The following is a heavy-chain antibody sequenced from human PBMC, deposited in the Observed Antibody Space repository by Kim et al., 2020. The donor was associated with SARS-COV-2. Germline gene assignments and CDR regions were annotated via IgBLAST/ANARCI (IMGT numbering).Heavy chain of an antibody. CDR3: ARDTTVSKGQVRGVMRNGMDV. J-gene: IGHJ6*02. V-gene: IGHV3-33*01. CDR1: GFTFSSYG. Sequence: GGSLRLSCAASGFTFSSYGMHWVRQAPGKGLEWVAVIWYDGSNKYYADSVKGRFTISRDNSKNTLYLQMNSLRAEDTAVYYCARDTTVSKGQVRGVMRNGMDVWGQGTTVTVSS. CDR2: IWYDGSNK. D-gene: IGHD3-10*01.